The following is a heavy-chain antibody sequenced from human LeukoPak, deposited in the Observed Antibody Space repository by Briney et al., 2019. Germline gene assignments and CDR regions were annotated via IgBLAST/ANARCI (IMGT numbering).Heavy chain of an antibody. D-gene: IGHD6-13*01. CDR3: ARGQDSSSSPFDY. CDR2: ISGSGGST. Sequence: HPGGSLRLSCAASGFTFSSYAMSWVRQAPGRGLEWVSAISGSGGSTYYADSVKGRFTISRDNSKNTLYLQMNSLRAEDTAVYYCARGQDSSSSPFDYWGQGTLVTVSS. J-gene: IGHJ4*02. V-gene: IGHV3-23*01. CDR1: GFTFSSYA.